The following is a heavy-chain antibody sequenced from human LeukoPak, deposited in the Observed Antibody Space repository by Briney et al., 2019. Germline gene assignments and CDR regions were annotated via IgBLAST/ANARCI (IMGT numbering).Heavy chain of an antibody. V-gene: IGHV4-59*01. CDR2: IYYSGST. CDR3: ARAMASPTRWFDP. D-gene: IGHD5-24*01. J-gene: IGHJ5*02. CDR1: GGSISSYY. Sequence: SETLSLTCTVSGGSISSYYWSWIRQPPGKGLEWIGYIYYSGSTNYNPSLKRRVTISVDTSKNQFSLKLSSVTAADTAVYYCARAMASPTRWFDPWGQGTLVTVSS.